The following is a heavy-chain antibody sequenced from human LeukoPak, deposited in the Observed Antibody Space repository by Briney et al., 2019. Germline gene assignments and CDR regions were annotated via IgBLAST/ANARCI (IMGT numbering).Heavy chain of an antibody. CDR2: IKSKSVGETT. D-gene: IGHD3-3*01. V-gene: IGHV3-15*01. J-gene: IGHJ5*02. CDR3: IRGSGYYPA. CDR1: GFTFSTSA. Sequence: GGSQRLSCAASGFTFSTSAMTWVRQAPGKGLEWVGLIKSKSVGETTDYAAPVKGRFTMSRDDSKNTLYLQINSLKTEDTAVYYCIRGSGYYPAWGQGTLVTVSS.